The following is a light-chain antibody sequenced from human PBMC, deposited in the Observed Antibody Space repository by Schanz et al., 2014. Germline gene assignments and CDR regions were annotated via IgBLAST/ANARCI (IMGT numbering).Light chain of an antibody. CDR3: SSYTGSSPLVV. J-gene: IGLJ1*01. CDR1: SSDVGGYNY. CDR2: DVN. V-gene: IGLV2-14*01. Sequence: QSALTQPASVSGSPGQSINISCTGTSSDVGGYNYVSWYQQHPGKAPKLMIYDVNNRPSGVSNRFSGSGSGNTASLTISGLQAEDEADYYCSSYTGSSPLVVFGTGTKLTVL.